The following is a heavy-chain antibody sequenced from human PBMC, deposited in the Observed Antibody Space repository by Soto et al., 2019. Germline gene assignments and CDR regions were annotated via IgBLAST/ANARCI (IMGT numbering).Heavy chain of an antibody. Sequence: GASLRLSCAASGFNFSDYYMSWIRQAPGKGLEWVSYISSSGSTIYYADSVKGRFTISRDNAKNSLYLPMNSLRAEDTAVYYCARVRFYASGSSINWFDPWGQGTLVTVSS. D-gene: IGHD3-10*01. V-gene: IGHV3-11*01. CDR1: GFNFSDYY. CDR2: ISSSGSTI. CDR3: ARVRFYASGSSINWFDP. J-gene: IGHJ5*02.